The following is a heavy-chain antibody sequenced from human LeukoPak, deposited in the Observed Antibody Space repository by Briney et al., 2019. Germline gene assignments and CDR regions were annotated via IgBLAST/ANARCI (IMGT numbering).Heavy chain of an antibody. Sequence: GGSLRLSCAASGFTFNTVWMHWVRQAPGKGLVWVSHINSDGSFTRYADSVKGRFTISRDNAKNTLYLQMNSLRAEDTAVYYCAKYCSGGSCYGLDVWGQGTTVTVSS. CDR3: AKYCSGGSCYGLDV. J-gene: IGHJ6*02. V-gene: IGHV3-74*01. CDR2: INSDGSFT. D-gene: IGHD2-15*01. CDR1: GFTFNTVW.